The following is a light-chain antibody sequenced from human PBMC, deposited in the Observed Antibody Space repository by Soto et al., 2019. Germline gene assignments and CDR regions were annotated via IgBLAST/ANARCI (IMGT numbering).Light chain of an antibody. V-gene: IGKV3-15*01. Sequence: EIAMAQSPATLSLAPLERVTLXSRASESVSTNLAWYQQKAGQAPRLLIYGASTRATGIPARFSGSGSGTEFTLTISSLQSEDFAVYYCQQYSIWRTFGQGTKVDIK. CDR2: GAS. CDR1: ESVSTN. J-gene: IGKJ1*01. CDR3: QQYSIWRT.